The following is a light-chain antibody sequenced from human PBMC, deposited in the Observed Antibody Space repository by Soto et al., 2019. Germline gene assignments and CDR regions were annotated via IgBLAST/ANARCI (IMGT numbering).Light chain of an antibody. Sequence: IVLTQSPGTLSLSPGERATLSCRASQSVIYLAWYQQKPGQAPRLLFYGASNRATGIPGRFSGSGSGTDFTLTISRMEPEDSAVYYCHQYGIVPWTFGQGTKVDIK. J-gene: IGKJ1*01. CDR1: QSVIY. CDR2: GAS. CDR3: HQYGIVPWT. V-gene: IGKV3-20*01.